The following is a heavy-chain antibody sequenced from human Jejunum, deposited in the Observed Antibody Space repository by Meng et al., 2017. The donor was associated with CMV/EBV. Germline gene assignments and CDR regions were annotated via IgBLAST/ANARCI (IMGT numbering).Heavy chain of an antibody. J-gene: IGHJ5*02. CDR3: VLMIPADTNYFDP. CDR1: GDSVRSNYY. CDR2: VYYSGTT. D-gene: IGHD6-25*01. V-gene: IGHV4-38-2*01. Sequence: SGDSVRSNYYWAWIRQSPGKGLEWIGNVYYSGTTSYNRSLKSRVTISVDTSKNQFSLKLASVIAADTAVYYCVLMIPADTNYFDPWGQGTLVTVSS.